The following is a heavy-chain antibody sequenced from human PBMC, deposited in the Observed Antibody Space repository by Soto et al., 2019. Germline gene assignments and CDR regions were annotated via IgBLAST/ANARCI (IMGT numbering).Heavy chain of an antibody. CDR1: GGSISSGGYY. V-gene: IGHV4-31*03. Sequence: KSSATLSLSCTVSGGSISSGGYYWSWIRQHPGKGLEWIGYIYYSGSTYYNPSLKSRVTISVDTSKNQFSLKLSSVTAADTAVYYCVGTYYYDSSGYYGDAFDIWGQGTMVTVSS. CDR3: VGTYYYDSSGYYGDAFDI. D-gene: IGHD3-22*01. J-gene: IGHJ3*02. CDR2: IYYSGST.